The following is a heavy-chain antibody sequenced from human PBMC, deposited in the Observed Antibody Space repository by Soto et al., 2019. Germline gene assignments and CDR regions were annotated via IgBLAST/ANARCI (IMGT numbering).Heavy chain of an antibody. CDR1: GFTFSSYW. CDR3: ARYTPTGDQGAFDI. Sequence: GGSLRLSCAASGFTFSSYWMSWVRQAPGKGLEWVANIKQDGSEKYYVDSVKGRFTISRDNAKNSLYLQMNSLRAEDTAVYYCARYTPTGDQGAFDIWGQGTMVTVSS. D-gene: IGHD7-27*01. J-gene: IGHJ3*02. V-gene: IGHV3-7*01. CDR2: IKQDGSEK.